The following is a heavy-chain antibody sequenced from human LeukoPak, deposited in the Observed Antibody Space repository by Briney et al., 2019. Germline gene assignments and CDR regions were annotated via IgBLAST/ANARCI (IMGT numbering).Heavy chain of an antibody. J-gene: IGHJ4*02. CDR2: IYYIGST. CDR3: AREAYCGGDCYSGFDY. Sequence: SETLSLTCTVSGGSISSYHWSWIRQPPGKGLEWIGYIYYIGSTNYNPSLKSRVTISVDTSKNQFSLKLSSVTAADTAVYYCAREAYCGGDCYSGFDYWGQGTLVTVSS. D-gene: IGHD2-21*02. CDR1: GGSISSYH. V-gene: IGHV4-59*01.